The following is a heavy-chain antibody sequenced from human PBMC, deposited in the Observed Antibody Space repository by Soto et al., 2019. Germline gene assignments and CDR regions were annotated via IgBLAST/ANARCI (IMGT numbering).Heavy chain of an antibody. D-gene: IGHD3-3*01. CDR3: ARGLLTIFGVVYYYYYGMDV. J-gene: IGHJ6*02. Sequence: QVQLQESGPGLVKPSQTLSLTCTVSGGSISSGDYYWSWIRQPPGKGLEWIGYIYYSGSTYYNPSLKSRVTISVDTSKHQFSLKLSSVTAADTAVYYCARGLLTIFGVVYYYYYGMDVWGQGTTVTVSS. V-gene: IGHV4-30-4*01. CDR1: GGSISSGDYY. CDR2: IYYSGST.